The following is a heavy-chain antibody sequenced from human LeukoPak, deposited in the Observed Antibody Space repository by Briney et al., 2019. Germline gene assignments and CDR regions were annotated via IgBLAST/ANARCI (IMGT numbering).Heavy chain of an antibody. CDR2: MNPNSDNT. CDR1: GYTFTSYD. V-gene: IGHV1-8*01. Sequence: ASVKDSCKSSGYTFTSYDINWVRQATGQGLEWMGWMNPNSDNTGYAQKFQGRVTMTRNTSISTAYMELSSLRSEDSAVYYWVRVVRNSRLPGDYGMYVWGQGATVTV. J-gene: IGHJ6*02. D-gene: IGHD2/OR15-2a*01. CDR3: VRVVRNSRLPGDYGMYV.